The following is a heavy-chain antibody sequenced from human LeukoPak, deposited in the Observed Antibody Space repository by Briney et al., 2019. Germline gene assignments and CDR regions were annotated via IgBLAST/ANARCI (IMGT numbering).Heavy chain of an antibody. J-gene: IGHJ4*02. D-gene: IGHD2-15*01. CDR1: EYSFSNYW. V-gene: IGHV5-51*01. CDR2: IYPGDSDT. CDR3: ARLRGCSGGNCYAEY. Sequence: GESLKISCKGSEYSFSNYWIGWVRQMPGKGLEWMGIIYPGDSDTRYSPSFQGQVTISADKSISTAYLQWSSLKASDTAMYYCARLRGCSGGNCYAEYWGQGTLVTVSS.